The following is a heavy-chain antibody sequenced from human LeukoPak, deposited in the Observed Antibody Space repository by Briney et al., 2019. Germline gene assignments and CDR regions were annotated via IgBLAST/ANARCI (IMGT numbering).Heavy chain of an antibody. CDR2: ISAYNGNT. Sequence: ASVKVSCKASGYTFTSYGISWVRQAPGQGLEWMGWISAYNGNTNYAQKLQGRVTMTTDTSTSTAYMELRSLRSDDTAVYHCARDRADYYDSRNPDYWGQGTLVTVSS. CDR1: GYTFTSYG. CDR3: ARDRADYYDSRNPDY. D-gene: IGHD3-22*01. V-gene: IGHV1-18*01. J-gene: IGHJ4*02.